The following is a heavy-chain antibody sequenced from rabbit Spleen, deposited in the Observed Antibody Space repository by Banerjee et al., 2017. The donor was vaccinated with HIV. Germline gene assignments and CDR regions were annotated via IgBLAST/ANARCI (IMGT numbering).Heavy chain of an antibody. J-gene: IGHJ3*01. CDR3: ARDTGSSFSSYGMDL. Sequence: QEQLVESGGGLVQPEGSLKLSCTASGFPFSNKAVMCWVRQAPGKGLEWISCIAGSSSGFTYSATWAKGRFTCSKTSSTTVTLQMTSLTVADTATYFCARDTGSSFSSYGMDLWGQGTLVTVS. V-gene: IGHV1S45*01. CDR2: IAGSSSGFT. CDR1: GFPFSNKAV. D-gene: IGHD8-1*01.